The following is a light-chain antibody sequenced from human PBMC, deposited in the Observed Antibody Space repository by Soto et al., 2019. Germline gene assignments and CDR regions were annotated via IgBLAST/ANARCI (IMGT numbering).Light chain of an antibody. CDR1: SSDVGRYSY. J-gene: IGLJ1*01. Sequence: QSALTQPRSVSGSPGQSDSISCTGTSSDVGRYSYVSWYQQHPGKAPKLMIYDVSERPSGVPDRFSGSKSGNTASLTISGLQAEDEADYYCCSYAGTYTGVFGTGTKVTVL. CDR3: CSYAGTYTGV. V-gene: IGLV2-11*01. CDR2: DVS.